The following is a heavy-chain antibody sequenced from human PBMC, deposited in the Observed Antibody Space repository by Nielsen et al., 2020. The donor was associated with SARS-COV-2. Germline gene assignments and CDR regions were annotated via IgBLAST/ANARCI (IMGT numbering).Heavy chain of an antibody. D-gene: IGHD5-24*01. V-gene: IGHV4-39*01. CDR1: GGSISSSSYY. CDR3: ARSVEMATSDAFDI. J-gene: IGHJ3*02. Sequence: SETLSLTCTVSGGSISSSSYYWGWIRQPPGKGLEWIGSIYYSGSTYYNPSLKSRVTISVDTSKNQFSLKLGSVTATDTAVYYCARSVEMATSDAFDIWGQGTMVTVSS. CDR2: IYYSGST.